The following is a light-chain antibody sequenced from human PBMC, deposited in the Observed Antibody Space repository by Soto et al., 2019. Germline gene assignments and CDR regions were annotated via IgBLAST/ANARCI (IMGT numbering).Light chain of an antibody. CDR3: SSYTTIGTYV. V-gene: IGLV2-14*03. CDR1: SSDVGAYKY. Sequence: QSALTQPASVSGSPGQSITLFCTGSSSDVGAYKYVSWYQQHPGKAPKLVIYDVNIRPSGVSDRFSGSKSGNTASLTISGLQAEDEADYHCSSYTTIGTYVFGTGTKVTVL. CDR2: DVN. J-gene: IGLJ1*01.